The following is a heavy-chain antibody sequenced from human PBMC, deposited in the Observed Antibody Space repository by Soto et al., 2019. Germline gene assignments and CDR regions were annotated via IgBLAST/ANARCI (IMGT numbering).Heavy chain of an antibody. V-gene: IGHV4-39*01. J-gene: IGHJ4*02. Sequence: SETLSLTCTVSDDSVSRSRYYWGWIRQSTGKGLEWIGSIYYSGDTYYNPSLKSRVTISIDTSKNQFSLMLKSVTAADTAVYYCARLPRYSYGYKDWGQGTLVTVSS. CDR1: DDSVSRSRYY. CDR3: ARLPRYSYGYKD. D-gene: IGHD5-18*01. CDR2: IYYSGDT.